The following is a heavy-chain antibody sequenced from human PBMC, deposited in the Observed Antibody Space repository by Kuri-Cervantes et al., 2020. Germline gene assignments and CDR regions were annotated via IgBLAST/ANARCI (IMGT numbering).Heavy chain of an antibody. D-gene: IGHD1-1*01. CDR3: AKDRVQWGTTIVSKTPES. J-gene: IGHJ4*02. CDR2: ISGSGGST. CDR1: GFTFSNYA. V-gene: IGHV3-23*01. Sequence: GESLKISCAASGFTFSNYAMSWVRQAPGKGLEWVSAISGSGGSTYYADSVKGRFTISRDNSKNTLYLQMNSLRAEDTAVYYCAKDRVQWGTTIVSKTPESWGQGTLVTVSS.